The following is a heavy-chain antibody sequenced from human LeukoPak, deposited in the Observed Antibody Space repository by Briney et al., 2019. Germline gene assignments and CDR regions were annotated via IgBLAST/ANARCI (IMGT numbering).Heavy chain of an antibody. D-gene: IGHD4-17*01. J-gene: IGHJ4*02. CDR3: AKESRPDYGDYVYSFVYFDY. V-gene: IGHV3-23*01. CDR1: GFTFSSYA. CDR2: ISGSGGST. Sequence: PGGSLRLSCAASGFTFSSYAMSWVRQAPGKGLEWVSAISGSGGSTYYADSVKGRSTISRDNSKNTLYLQMNSLRAEDTAVYYCAKESRPDYGDYVYSFVYFDYWGQGTLVTVSS.